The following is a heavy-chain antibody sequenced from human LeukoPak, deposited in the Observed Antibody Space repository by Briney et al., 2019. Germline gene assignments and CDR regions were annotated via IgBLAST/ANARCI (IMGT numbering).Heavy chain of an antibody. J-gene: IGHJ6*02. CDR3: AKDCEEIWSGYYAPRGMDV. D-gene: IGHD3-3*01. Sequence: PGGSLRLSCAASGFTFSSYGMHWVRQAPGKGLEWVAVISYDGSNKYYADSVKGRFTISRDNSKNTLYLQMNSLRVEDTAVYYCAKDCEEIWSGYYAPRGMDVWGQGTTVTVSS. CDR2: ISYDGSNK. V-gene: IGHV3-30*18. CDR1: GFTFSSYG.